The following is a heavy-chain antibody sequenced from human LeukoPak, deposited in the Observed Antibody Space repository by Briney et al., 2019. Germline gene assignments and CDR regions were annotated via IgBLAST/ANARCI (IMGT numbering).Heavy chain of an antibody. V-gene: IGHV3-7*01. Sequence: GGSLRLSCAASGFAFSDFWMSWVHQAPGKGLEWVANIKQDGGEKYYMDSVEGRFTISRDNARNSLFLQMNNLRAEDTAVYYCATRGGDSEVDFWGQGTLVSVSS. J-gene: IGHJ4*02. CDR3: ATRGGDSEVDF. CDR2: IKQDGGEK. D-gene: IGHD4-17*01. CDR1: GFAFSDFW.